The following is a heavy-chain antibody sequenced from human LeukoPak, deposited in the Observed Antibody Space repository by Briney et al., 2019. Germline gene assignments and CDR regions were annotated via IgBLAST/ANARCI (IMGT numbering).Heavy chain of an antibody. CDR2: VYSGGST. D-gene: IGHD3-22*01. CDR3: ATDRSGYFQN. J-gene: IGHJ1*01. Sequence: GGSLRLSCAASGFTVSSNYMSWVRQAPGKGLEWGSVVYSGGSTYYPDSVKGRFTISRDDSKNTLYLQMNSLRAEDTAVYYCATDRSGYFQNWGQGTLVTVSS. CDR1: GFTVSSNY. V-gene: IGHV3-66*01.